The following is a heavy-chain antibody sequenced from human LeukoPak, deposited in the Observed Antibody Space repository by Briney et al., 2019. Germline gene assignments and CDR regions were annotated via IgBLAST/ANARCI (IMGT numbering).Heavy chain of an antibody. D-gene: IGHD2-2*01. CDR3: LRDTGCRTTNCYSYFDY. J-gene: IGHJ4*02. CDR1: GFTFSSYG. Sequence: PGGSLRLSCAASGFTFSSYGMHWVRQAPGKGLEWVAFIRYDGSNKYYADSVKGRFTISRDNAKNSLYLQMNSLRAEDTAVYYCLRDTGCRTTNCYSYFDYWGQGTLVTVSS. V-gene: IGHV3-30*02. CDR2: IRYDGSNK.